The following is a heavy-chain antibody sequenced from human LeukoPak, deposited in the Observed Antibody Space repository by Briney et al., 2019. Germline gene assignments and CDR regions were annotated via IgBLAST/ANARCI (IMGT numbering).Heavy chain of an antibody. CDR2: IKQDGSEK. Sequence: GGSLRLSCAASGFTFSSYWMSWVRQAPGKGLEWVANIKQDGSEKYYVDSVKGRFTISRDNAKNSLYLQMNSLRAEDTAVYYCARDMTTVVPPDYYYYGMDVWGQGTTVTASS. J-gene: IGHJ6*02. D-gene: IGHD4-23*01. V-gene: IGHV3-7*03. CDR3: ARDMTTVVPPDYYYYGMDV. CDR1: GFTFSSYW.